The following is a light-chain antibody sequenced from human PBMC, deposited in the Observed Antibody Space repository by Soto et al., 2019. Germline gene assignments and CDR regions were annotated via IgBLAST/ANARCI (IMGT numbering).Light chain of an antibody. CDR2: GVS. J-gene: IGKJ1*01. CDR1: QSLSGN. Sequence: EIVMTQSPATLAVSPGETATLSCKSSQSLSGNLAWYQQKPGQAPRLLIYGVSTRAPGIPDRFSGSGSGTDFTLTISSLEPEDFAVYYCQQRTDRPPWTFGQGTKVDIK. CDR3: QQRTDRPPWT. V-gene: IGKV3D-15*01.